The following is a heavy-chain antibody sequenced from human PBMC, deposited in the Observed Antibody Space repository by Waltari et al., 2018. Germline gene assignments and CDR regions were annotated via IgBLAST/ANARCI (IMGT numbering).Heavy chain of an antibody. D-gene: IGHD2-2*01. CDR3: ATLNHLVNGMDV. CDR1: GYTLTELS. J-gene: IGHJ6*02. CDR2: VDPEGGET. Sequence: QVQLVQSGAEVKKPGASVKVSCKVSGYTLTELSMHWVRQAPGKGLEWMGGVDPEGGETIYAQRFQGSVTMTEDTATDTAYMELSSLRSEDTAVYYCATLNHLVNGMDVWGQGTTVTVSS. V-gene: IGHV1-24*01.